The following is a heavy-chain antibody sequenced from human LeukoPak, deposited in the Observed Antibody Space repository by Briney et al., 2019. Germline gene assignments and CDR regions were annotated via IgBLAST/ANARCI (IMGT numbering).Heavy chain of an antibody. CDR3: ATSIHAGYYYDSSGYSPNY. CDR2: ISGSGGST. V-gene: IGHV3-23*01. J-gene: IGHJ4*02. Sequence: GGSLRLSCAASGFTFSSYAMSWVRRAPGKGLEWVSAISGSGGSTYYADSVKGRFTISRDNSKNTLYLQMNSLRAEDTAVYYCATSIHAGYYYDSSGYSPNYWGQGTLVTVSS. D-gene: IGHD3-22*01. CDR1: GFTFSSYA.